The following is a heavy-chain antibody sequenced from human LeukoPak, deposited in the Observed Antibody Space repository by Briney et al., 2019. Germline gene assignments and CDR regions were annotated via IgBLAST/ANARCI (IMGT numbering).Heavy chain of an antibody. CDR1: GFTVSNNY. Sequence: GGSLRLSCAASGFTVSNNYMSWVRQAPGKGLEGVSVIYSGDSTYYVESVKGRFTISRDNSKNTLFLQMNRLRAEDTAVYYCAGRRVLDASFDYWGQGTLVTVSS. J-gene: IGHJ4*02. CDR3: AGRRVLDASFDY. CDR2: IYSGDST. D-gene: IGHD3-16*01. V-gene: IGHV3-66*02.